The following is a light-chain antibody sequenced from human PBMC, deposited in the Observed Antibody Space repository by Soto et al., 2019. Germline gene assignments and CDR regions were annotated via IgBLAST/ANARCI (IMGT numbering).Light chain of an antibody. CDR2: GAS. J-gene: IGKJ4*01. Sequence: EIVLTQSPGTLSLSPGERATLSCRASQRISTTYLAWFQQKPGQAPRLLIYGASSRATGTPDRFSGRGSGTDFTLTIGSLEPDDFAVYYCQQYGNSPPLTFGGGTKVEIK. V-gene: IGKV3-20*01. CDR3: QQYGNSPPLT. CDR1: QRISTTY.